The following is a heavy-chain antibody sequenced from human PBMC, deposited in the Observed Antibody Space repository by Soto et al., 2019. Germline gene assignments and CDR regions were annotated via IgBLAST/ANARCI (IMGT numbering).Heavy chain of an antibody. CDR1: GGSISSYY. CDR2: IYYSGST. Sequence: SETLSLTCTVSGGSISSYYGSWIRQPPGKGLEWIGYIYYSGSTNYNPSLKSRVTISVDTSKNQFSLKLSSVTAADTAVYYCARLIVGATNFDYWGQGTLVTVSS. V-gene: IGHV4-59*08. D-gene: IGHD1-26*01. CDR3: ARLIVGATNFDY. J-gene: IGHJ4*02.